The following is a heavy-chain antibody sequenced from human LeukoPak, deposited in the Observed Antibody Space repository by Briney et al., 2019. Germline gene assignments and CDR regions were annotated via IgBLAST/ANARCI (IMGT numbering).Heavy chain of an antibody. CDR2: ISYDGSNK. CDR1: GFTFSIYA. J-gene: IGHJ4*02. Sequence: GRSLRLSCAASGFTFSIYAMHWVRQAPGKGLEWVAVISYDGSNKYYADSVKGRFTISRDNSKNTLYLQMNSLRAEDTAVYYCAREGRYCSSTSCSYFDYWGQGTLVTVSS. D-gene: IGHD2-2*01. CDR3: AREGRYCSSTSCSYFDY. V-gene: IGHV3-30-3*01.